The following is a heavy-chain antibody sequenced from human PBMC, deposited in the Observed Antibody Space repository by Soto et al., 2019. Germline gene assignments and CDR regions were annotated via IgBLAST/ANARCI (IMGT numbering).Heavy chain of an antibody. CDR1: GFTFSKYA. D-gene: IGHD3-22*01. CDR3: ARTGYDRSGYFVEYYFDY. V-gene: IGHV3-30-3*01. J-gene: IGHJ4*02. Sequence: GGSLRLSCTASGFTFSKYAMHWVRQARGTGLEWVAVISNDGSNPYYADSVKGRFTISRDNSKNTLYLQMNSLREEDTAVYYCARTGYDRSGYFVEYYFDYWGQGTLVTVSS. CDR2: ISNDGSNP.